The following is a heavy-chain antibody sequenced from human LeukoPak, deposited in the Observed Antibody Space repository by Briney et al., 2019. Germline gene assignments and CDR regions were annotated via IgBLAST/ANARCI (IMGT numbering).Heavy chain of an antibody. Sequence: ASVKVSCKASGYTFSGHYMHWIRQAPGQGLEWMGWINAESGETKYAQKFQGRVTMTRDTSISTAYMELSRLRSDDTAVFYCARTSCGGDCYSDRFDPWGQGTLVTVSS. CDR1: GYTFSGHY. J-gene: IGHJ5*02. CDR2: INAESGET. CDR3: ARTSCGGDCYSDRFDP. V-gene: IGHV1-2*02. D-gene: IGHD2-21*02.